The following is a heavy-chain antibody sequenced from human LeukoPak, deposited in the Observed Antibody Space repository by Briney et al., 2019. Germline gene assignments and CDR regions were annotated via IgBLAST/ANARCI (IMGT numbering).Heavy chain of an antibody. CDR1: GFTFSNAW. J-gene: IGHJ4*02. CDR2: IKSKTDGGTT. V-gene: IGHV3-15*01. Sequence: GGSLRLSCAASGFTFSNAWMSWVRQAPGKGLEWVGRIKSKTDGGTTDYAAPVKGRFTTSRDDSKNTLYLQMNSLKTEDTAVYYCTTDTVVVAATDYWGQGTLVTVSS. D-gene: IGHD2-15*01. CDR3: TTDTVVVAATDY.